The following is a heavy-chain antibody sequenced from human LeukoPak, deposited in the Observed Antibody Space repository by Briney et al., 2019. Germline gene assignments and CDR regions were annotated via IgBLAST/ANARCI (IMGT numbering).Heavy chain of an antibody. Sequence: GGSLRLSCAASGFTFSSYVMHWVRQAPGKGLEYVSAISSDGGSTAYADSVKGRFSITRDNSKNTLYLQMSSLRAEDTAVYYCEKDSSGGFDPWGQGTLVTVSS. J-gene: IGHJ5*02. D-gene: IGHD3-16*01. CDR1: GFTFSSYV. CDR3: EKDSSGGFDP. V-gene: IGHV3-64D*09. CDR2: ISSDGGST.